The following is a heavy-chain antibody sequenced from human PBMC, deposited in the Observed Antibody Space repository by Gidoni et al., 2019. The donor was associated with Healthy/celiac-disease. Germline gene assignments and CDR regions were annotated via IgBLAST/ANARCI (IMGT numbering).Heavy chain of an antibody. Sequence: EVQLVESGGGLVKPGGSLRLSCAASGFTFSSYRMNWVRQAPGKGQEWVASISSGSMYINYADSVKGRFTISRDNAKSSLYLQMNSLRAEDTAVYYCASSGYSYYSPRDWFDPWGQGTLVTVSS. CDR2: ISSGSMYI. J-gene: IGHJ5*02. D-gene: IGHD5-18*01. CDR3: ASSGYSYYSPRDWFDP. CDR1: GFTFSSYR. V-gene: IGHV3-21*01.